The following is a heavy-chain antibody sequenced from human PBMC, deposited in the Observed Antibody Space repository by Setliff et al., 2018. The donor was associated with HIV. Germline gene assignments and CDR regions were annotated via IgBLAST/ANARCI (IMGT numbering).Heavy chain of an antibody. J-gene: IGHJ4*02. CDR2: ISSSSTI. V-gene: IGHV3-48*01. D-gene: IGHD6-13*01. CDR1: GFTFSSYS. Sequence: GGSLRLSCAASGFTFSSYSMNWVRQAPGKGLEWVSYISSSSTIYYADSVKGRFTISRDNAKNSLYLQMNSLRAEDTAVYYCARGGIAAAGSYSYGFGQIDYWGQGTLVTVSS. CDR3: ARGGIAAAGSYSYGFGQIDY.